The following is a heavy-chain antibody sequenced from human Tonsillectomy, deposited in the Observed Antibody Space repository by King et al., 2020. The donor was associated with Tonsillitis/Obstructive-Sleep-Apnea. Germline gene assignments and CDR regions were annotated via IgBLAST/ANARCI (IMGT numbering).Heavy chain of an antibody. V-gene: IGHV4-39*01. CDR3: AMQGAQGYCSSTSCYYMDV. CDR2: IYYSGST. Sequence: LQLQESGPGLAKPSETLSLTCTVSGGSISSSSYYWGWIRQPPGKGLEWIGSIYYSGSTYYKPSLKSRVTISVDTSKNQFSLKLSSVTAADPAVYYCAMQGAQGYCSSTSCYYMDVWGKGTTVTVSS. J-gene: IGHJ6*03. CDR1: GGSISSSSYY. D-gene: IGHD2-2*01.